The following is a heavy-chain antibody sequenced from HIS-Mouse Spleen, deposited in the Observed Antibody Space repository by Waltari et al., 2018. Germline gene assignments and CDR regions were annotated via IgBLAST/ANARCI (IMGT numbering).Heavy chain of an antibody. CDR3: AREIPYSSSWYDWYFDL. CDR2: IYYSVST. Sequence: QLQLQESGPGLVKPSETLSLTCTVSGGSISSSSYYWGWLRQPPGKGLEWIGSIYYSVSTYYNPSLKRRVTISVDTSKNQFALKLSSVTAADTAVYYCAREIPYSSSWYDWYFDLWGRGTLVTVSS. D-gene: IGHD6-13*01. V-gene: IGHV4-39*07. CDR1: GGSISSSSYY. J-gene: IGHJ2*01.